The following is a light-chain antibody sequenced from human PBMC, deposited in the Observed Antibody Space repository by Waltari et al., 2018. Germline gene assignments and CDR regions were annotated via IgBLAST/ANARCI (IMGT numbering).Light chain of an antibody. J-gene: IGLJ3*02. V-gene: IGLV3-1*01. CDR2: EDR. CDR1: ELGDKY. Sequence: SYEVTQPPAVSVSPGQTATITCSGDELGDKYTFWYQQKSGQSPVLVIYEDRKRPSGIPDRFSASNSGNTATLTITGTQATDEADYHCQAWDDTTAWVFGGGTKLTVL. CDR3: QAWDDTTAWV.